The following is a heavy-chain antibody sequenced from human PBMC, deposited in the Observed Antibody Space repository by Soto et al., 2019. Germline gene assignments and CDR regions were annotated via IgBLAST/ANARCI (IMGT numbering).Heavy chain of an antibody. CDR2: IYPGDSDT. V-gene: IGHV5-51*01. Sequence: LGESLKISCKGSGYSFTSYWIGWVRQMPGKGLEWMGIIYPGDSDTRYSPSFQGQVTISADKSISTAYLQWSSLKASDTAMYYCARAGSYYYGSSYGMDVWGQGTTVTVSS. D-gene: IGHD3-10*01. J-gene: IGHJ6*02. CDR1: GYSFTSYW. CDR3: ARAGSYYYGSSYGMDV.